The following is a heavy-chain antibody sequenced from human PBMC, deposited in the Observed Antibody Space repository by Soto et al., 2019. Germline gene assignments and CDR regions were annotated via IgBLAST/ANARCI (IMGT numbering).Heavy chain of an antibody. D-gene: IGHD1-26*01. V-gene: IGHV3-30*18. CDR2: ISYDGSNK. J-gene: IGHJ6*02. CDR3: EKGRSYSASPNEGGDYYYYGMDV. Sequence: QVQLVESGGGVVQPGRSLRLSCAASGFTFSSYGMHWVRQAPGKGLVWGAVISYDGSNKYYADSVKGRLTNSRDNSKNKLYLQMTGLSAEDTAVNYCEKGRSYSASPNEGGDYYYYGMDVRGQGTPVTVSS. CDR1: GFTFSSYG.